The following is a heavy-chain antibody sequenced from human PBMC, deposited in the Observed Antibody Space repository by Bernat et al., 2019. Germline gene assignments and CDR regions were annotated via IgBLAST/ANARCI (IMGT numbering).Heavy chain of an antibody. D-gene: IGHD6-6*01. J-gene: IGHJ6*03. Sequence: QVQLQQWGAGLLKPSETLSLTCAVYGGSFSGYYWSWIRQPPGKGLEWIGEINHSGSTNYNPSLKSRVTISVDTSKNQFSLKLSSVTAADTAVYYCARASSSSVGRARYYYYMDVWGKGTTVTVSS. CDR1: GGSFSGYY. CDR3: ARASSSSVGRARYYYYMDV. CDR2: INHSGST. V-gene: IGHV4-34*01.